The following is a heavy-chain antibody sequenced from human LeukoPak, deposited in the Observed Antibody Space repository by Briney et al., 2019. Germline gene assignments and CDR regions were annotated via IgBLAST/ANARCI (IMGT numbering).Heavy chain of an antibody. J-gene: IGHJ4*02. CDR2: ISWDGGST. V-gene: IGHV3-43D*03. CDR1: GFTFDDYA. D-gene: IGHD6-19*01. Sequence: GGSLRLSCAASGFTFDDYAMHWVRQAPGKGLEWVSLISWDGGSTCYADSVKGRFTISRDNSKNSLYLQMNSLRAEDTALYYCAKDISANGVAVAGDYWGQGTLVTVSS. CDR3: AKDISANGVAVAGDY.